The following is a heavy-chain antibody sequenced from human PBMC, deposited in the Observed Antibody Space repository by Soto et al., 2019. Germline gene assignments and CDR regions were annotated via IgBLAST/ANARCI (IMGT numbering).Heavy chain of an antibody. Sequence: QVQLVQSGAEVKKPGASVKVSCKASGYTFTSYDINWVRQATGQGLEWMGWMNPNSGNTGYAQKFQGRVTMTRNTTISTAYMELSSLRSEDTAVYYCARGESTVYYCYYYMDVWGKGTTVTVSS. CDR2: MNPNSGNT. J-gene: IGHJ6*03. CDR3: ARGESTVYYCYYYMDV. CDR1: GYTFTSYD. V-gene: IGHV1-8*01. D-gene: IGHD4-4*01.